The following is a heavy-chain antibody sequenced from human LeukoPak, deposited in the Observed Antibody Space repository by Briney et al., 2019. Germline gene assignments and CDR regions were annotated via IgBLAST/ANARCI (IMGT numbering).Heavy chain of an antibody. Sequence: SETLSLTCTVSGGSISSYYWSWIRQPPGKGLEWIGYIYYSGSTNYNPSLKSRVTISVDTSKNQFSLKLSSVTAADTAVYYCARVYQDGAFDIWGQGTMVTVSS. CDR3: ARVYQDGAFDI. V-gene: IGHV4-59*01. CDR2: IYYSGST. CDR1: GGSISSYY. D-gene: IGHD5-24*01. J-gene: IGHJ3*02.